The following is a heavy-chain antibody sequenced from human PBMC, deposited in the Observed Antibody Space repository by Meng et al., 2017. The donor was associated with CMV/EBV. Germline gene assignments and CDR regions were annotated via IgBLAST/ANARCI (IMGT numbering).Heavy chain of an antibody. V-gene: IGHV3-21*04. CDR2: ISATGTSI. CDR1: GFTFNTYT. CDR3: ARAAVFEKIVVVPTAIGS. J-gene: IGHJ5*01. Sequence: GESLKISCAASGFTFNTYTMNWVRQAPGKGLEWVSSISATGTSIYYADSVKGRFTISRDNAKNSFFLQMNSLGAEDTAMYYCARAAVFEKIVVVPTAIGSWGRGTLVTVSS. D-gene: IGHD2-2*01.